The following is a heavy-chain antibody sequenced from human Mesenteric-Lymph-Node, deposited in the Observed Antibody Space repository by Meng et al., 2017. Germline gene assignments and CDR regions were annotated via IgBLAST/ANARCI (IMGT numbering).Heavy chain of an antibody. Sequence: ASVKVSCKASGYPFTSYSMSWVRQAPGQGLEWMGWINTNTGNQTFAQGFTGRFVFSLDTSVSTAYLQIISLKAEDTAVYYCARGTRVYYYDSRGYVEEDYWGQGTLVTVSS. J-gene: IGHJ4*02. CDR1: GYPFTSYS. CDR2: INTNTGNQ. V-gene: IGHV7-4-1*02. CDR3: ARGTRVYYYDSRGYVEEDY. D-gene: IGHD3-22*01.